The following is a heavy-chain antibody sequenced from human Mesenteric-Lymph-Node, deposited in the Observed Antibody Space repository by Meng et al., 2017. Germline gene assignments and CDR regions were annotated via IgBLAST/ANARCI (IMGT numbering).Heavy chain of an antibody. CDR3: ARHDGGYGDYFDH. V-gene: IGHV4-39*01. CDR1: GGSISTSGYY. D-gene: IGHD5-12*01. J-gene: IGHJ4*02. CDR2: IGHSGIT. Sequence: PKLQESGPGLVKPSEALSLTCSVSGGSISTSGYYWGWIRQPPGKGLEWIGSIGHSGITYYTPSLRSRVTMSLDTSKNQFSLKLSSVTATDTAVYYCARHDGGYGDYFDHWGQGTLVTVSS.